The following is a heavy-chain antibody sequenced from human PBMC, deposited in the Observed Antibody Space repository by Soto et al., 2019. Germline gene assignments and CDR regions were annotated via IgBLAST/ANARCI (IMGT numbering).Heavy chain of an antibody. D-gene: IGHD3-22*01. CDR1: GFTFSSYA. CDR2: ISGSGGST. V-gene: IGHV3-23*01. J-gene: IGHJ6*02. Sequence: GGSLRLSCAASGFTFSSYAMSWVRQAPGKGLEWVSAISGSGGSTYYADSVKGRSTISRDNSKNTLYLQMNSLRAEDTAVYYCAKSDTYYYDSSGYPLDVWGQGTTVTVSS. CDR3: AKSDTYYYDSSGYPLDV.